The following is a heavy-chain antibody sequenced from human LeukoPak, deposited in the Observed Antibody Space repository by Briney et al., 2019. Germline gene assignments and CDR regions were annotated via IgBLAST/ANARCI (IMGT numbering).Heavy chain of an antibody. J-gene: IGHJ3*02. CDR3: ASDYGDYAFGAFDI. D-gene: IGHD4-17*01. V-gene: IGHV1-8*03. CDR1: GYTFTSYD. CDR2: MNPNSGNT. Sequence: GASVKVSCKASGYTFTSYDINWVRQATGQGLEWMGWMNPNSGNTGYAQKFQGRVTITRNTSISTAYMELSSLRSEDTAVYYCASDYGDYAFGAFDIWGQGTMVTVSS.